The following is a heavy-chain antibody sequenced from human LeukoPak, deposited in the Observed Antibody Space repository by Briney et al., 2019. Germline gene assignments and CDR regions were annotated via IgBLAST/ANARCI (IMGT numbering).Heavy chain of an antibody. Sequence: ASVKVSCKASGGTFSSYAISWVRQAPGQGLEWMGGIIPIFGTANYAQKFQGRVTITADKSTSTAYMELRSLRSDDTAVYYCATCTMVRGVILLGFDYWGQGTLVTVSS. CDR1: GGTFSSYA. J-gene: IGHJ4*02. CDR2: IIPIFGTA. V-gene: IGHV1-69*06. CDR3: ATCTMVRGVILLGFDY. D-gene: IGHD3-10*01.